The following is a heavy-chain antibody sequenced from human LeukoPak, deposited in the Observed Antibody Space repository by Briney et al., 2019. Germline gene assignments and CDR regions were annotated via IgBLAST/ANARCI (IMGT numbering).Heavy chain of an antibody. Sequence: PGGSLRLSCAASGFTFSYYGLSWVRQAPGKGLEWVSGFSHSGDITYSDSVKGRFTISRDNAKNSLYLQMNSLRAEDTAVYYCARDYDFWSGYYWFDPWGQGTLVTVSS. J-gene: IGHJ5*02. CDR1: GFTFSYYG. D-gene: IGHD3-3*01. V-gene: IGHV3-48*01. CDR2: FSHSGDIT. CDR3: ARDYDFWSGYYWFDP.